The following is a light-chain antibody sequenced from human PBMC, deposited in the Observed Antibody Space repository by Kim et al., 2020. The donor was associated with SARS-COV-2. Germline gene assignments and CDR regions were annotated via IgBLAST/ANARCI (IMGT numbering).Light chain of an antibody. CDR2: RTS. CDR3: QQYNSYSRT. V-gene: IGKV1-5*03. J-gene: IGKJ1*01. Sequence: SASVGDRVTTTCRASQNTNWLAWYQQKPGKAPKLLIYRTSNLESGVPSRFSGSASGTDFTLTISSLQPDDFATYYCQQYNSYSRTFGHGTKVDIK. CDR1: QNTNW.